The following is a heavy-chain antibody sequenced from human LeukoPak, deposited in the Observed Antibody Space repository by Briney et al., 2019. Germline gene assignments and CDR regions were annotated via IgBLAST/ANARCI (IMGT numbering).Heavy chain of an antibody. Sequence: PSETLSLTCAVSGGSFSGYYWSWIRQPPGKGLEWIGEINHSGSTNYNPPLKSRVTISVDTSKNQFSLKPSSVTAADTAVYYCARGLRSSSRFQHWGQGTLVTVSS. CDR2: INHSGST. CDR3: ARGLRSSSRFQH. D-gene: IGHD6-13*01. J-gene: IGHJ1*01. V-gene: IGHV4-34*01. CDR1: GGSFSGYY.